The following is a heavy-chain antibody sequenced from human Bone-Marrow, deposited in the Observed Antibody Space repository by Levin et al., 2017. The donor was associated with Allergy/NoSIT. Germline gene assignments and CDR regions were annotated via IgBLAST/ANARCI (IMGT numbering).Heavy chain of an antibody. CDR2: IYYSGSI. D-gene: IGHD6-19*01. Sequence: PSETLSLTCAVSGGSVSSYYYNWIRQPPGQGLEWLGYIYYSGSINYNPSLNGRVTISVDTSSNQVSLRLTSVTAADTAIYYCARGLGSGWYTPIGYWGQGVLVTVSS. V-gene: IGHV4-59*02. CDR1: GGSVSSYY. J-gene: IGHJ4*02. CDR3: ARGLGSGWYTPIGY.